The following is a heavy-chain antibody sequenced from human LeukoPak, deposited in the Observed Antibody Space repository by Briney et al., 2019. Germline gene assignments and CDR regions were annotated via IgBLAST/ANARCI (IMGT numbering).Heavy chain of an antibody. V-gene: IGHV1-18*04. CDR3: ARDSVSGWNNWYFDL. Sequence: GASVKVSCKASGYTFTGYYMHWVRPAPGQGLEWMGWISAYNGNTNYAQNLQGRVTMTTDTSTSTAYMELRSLRSDDTAAHYCARDSVSGWNNWYFDLWGRGTLITVSS. CDR2: ISAYNGNT. D-gene: IGHD6-19*01. CDR1: GYTFTGYY. J-gene: IGHJ2*01.